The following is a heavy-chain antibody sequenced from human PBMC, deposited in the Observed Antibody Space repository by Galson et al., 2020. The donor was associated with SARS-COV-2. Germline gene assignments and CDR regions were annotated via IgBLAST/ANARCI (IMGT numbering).Heavy chain of an antibody. D-gene: IGHD1-26*01. CDR3: TRDISGGASDI. Sequence: QLGESLKISCVGSGFTFTNYALHWVRQAPGKGLEWVAVISYDGGIKLYVDSVKGRFTISSDNSENILSLQMDSLRPDDMAVYYCTRDISGGASDIWGQGTMVTVSS. CDR2: ISYDGGIK. CDR1: GFTFTNYA. V-gene: IGHV3-30*01. J-gene: IGHJ3*02.